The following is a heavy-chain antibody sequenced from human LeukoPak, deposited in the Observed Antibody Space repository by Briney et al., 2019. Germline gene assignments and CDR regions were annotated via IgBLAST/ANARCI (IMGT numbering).Heavy chain of an antibody. CDR3: ARPVDNYYYYYYMDV. D-gene: IGHD3-9*01. CDR2: IRSSSSYI. J-gene: IGHJ6*03. V-gene: IGHV3-21*01. CDR1: GFTFSNYS. Sequence: GGSLRLSCAASGFTFSNYSMNWVRQAPGKGLEWVSSIRSSSSYIYYADSVKGRFTISRDNAKNSLYLQMNSLRAGDTAVYYCARPVDNYYYYYYMDVWGKGTTVTVSS.